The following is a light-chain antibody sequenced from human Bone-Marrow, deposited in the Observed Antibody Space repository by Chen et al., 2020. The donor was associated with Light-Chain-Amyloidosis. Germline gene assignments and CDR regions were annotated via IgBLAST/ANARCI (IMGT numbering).Light chain of an antibody. CDR3: SSYTITNTLV. V-gene: IGLV2-14*01. CDR1: ISDVGGDNH. J-gene: IGLJ1*01. CDR2: EVT. Sequence: QSALPQPASVSGSPGQSLTISCTGTISDVGGDNHVSWYQQHPDKAPKLMIYEVTNRPSWVPDRFSGSKSDNTASLTFSGLQTEDEADYFCSSYTITNTLVFGSGTRVTVL.